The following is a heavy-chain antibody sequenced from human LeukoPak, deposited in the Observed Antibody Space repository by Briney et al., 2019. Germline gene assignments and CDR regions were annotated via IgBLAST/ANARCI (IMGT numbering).Heavy chain of an antibody. J-gene: IGHJ6*03. CDR3: AKGSRALYYDFWSGYGVYYYYYMDV. Sequence: GGSLRLPCAASGFTFSSYAMSWVRQAPGKGLEWVSAISGSGGSTYYADSVKGRFTISRDNSKNTLYLQMNSLRAEDTAVYYCAKGSRALYYDFWSGYGVYYYYYMDVWGKGTTVTVSS. V-gene: IGHV3-23*01. D-gene: IGHD3-3*01. CDR1: GFTFSSYA. CDR2: ISGSGGST.